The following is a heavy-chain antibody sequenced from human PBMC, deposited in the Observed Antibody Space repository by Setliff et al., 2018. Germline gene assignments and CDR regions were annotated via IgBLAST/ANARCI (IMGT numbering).Heavy chain of an antibody. CDR1: GGSFSGYY. V-gene: IGHV4-34*01. Sequence: SETLSLTCAVYGGSFSGYYWSWIRQPPGKGLEWIGEINHSGSTNYNPSLKSRVTISVDTSKNQFSLKLSSVTAADTAVYYCAQHHSYYYDSSGYRYNWFDPWGQGTLVTVPQ. CDR3: AQHHSYYYDSSGYRYNWFDP. CDR2: INHSGST. J-gene: IGHJ5*02. D-gene: IGHD3-22*01.